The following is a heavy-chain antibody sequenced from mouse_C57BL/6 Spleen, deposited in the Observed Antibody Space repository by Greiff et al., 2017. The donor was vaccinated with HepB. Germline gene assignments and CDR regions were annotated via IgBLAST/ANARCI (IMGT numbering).Heavy chain of an antibody. CDR2: ISSGSSTI. D-gene: IGHD1-1*01. V-gene: IGHV5-17*01. Sequence: EVRLVESGGGLVKPGGSLKLSCAASGFTFSDYGMHWVRQAPEKGLEWVAYISSGSSTIYYADTVKGRFTISRDNAKNTLFLQMTSLRSEDTAMYYCARAGYYCSSPSWFAYWGQGTLVTVSA. CDR1: GFTFSDYG. J-gene: IGHJ3*01. CDR3: ARAGYYCSSPSWFAY.